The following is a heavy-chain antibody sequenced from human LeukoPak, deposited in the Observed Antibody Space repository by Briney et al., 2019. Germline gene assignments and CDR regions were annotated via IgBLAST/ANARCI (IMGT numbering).Heavy chain of an antibody. J-gene: IGHJ5*02. V-gene: IGHV1-2*02. D-gene: IGHD4-17*01. CDR2: INPNSGGT. CDR3: ARDKAPIYGDYTPHWFDP. Sequence: ASVKVSCKASGYTFTGYYMHWVRQAPGQGLEWMGWINPNSGGTNYAQKFQGRVTMTRDTSISTAYMELSRLRSDDTAVYYCARDKAPIYGDYTPHWFDPWGQGTLVTVSS. CDR1: GYTFTGYY.